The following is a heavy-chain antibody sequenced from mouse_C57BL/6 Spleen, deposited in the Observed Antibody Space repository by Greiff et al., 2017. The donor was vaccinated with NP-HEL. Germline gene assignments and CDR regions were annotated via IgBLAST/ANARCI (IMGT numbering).Heavy chain of an antibody. CDR3: ARRSNRYYAIDY. V-gene: IGHV1-81*01. J-gene: IGHJ4*01. Sequence: VQLQASGAELASPGASVMLSCTASGYTFTSYGISWVKQRTGQGLEWIGAIYPRSGNTSYIEKSNGKATLTADKSTSTAYMELRSLRSEDSAVYFCARRSNRYYAIDYWGQGTSVTVSS. CDR2: IYPRSGNT. D-gene: IGHD2-5*01. CDR1: GYTFTSYG.